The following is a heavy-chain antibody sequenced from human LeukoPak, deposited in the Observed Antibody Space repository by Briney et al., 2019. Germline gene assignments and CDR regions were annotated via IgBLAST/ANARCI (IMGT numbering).Heavy chain of an antibody. D-gene: IGHD3-9*01. CDR2: IKHDGSEK. CDR3: ARDNFDWRPLDC. J-gene: IGHJ4*02. Sequence: SGGSLRLSCAGSGFTFSSHWMTWVRQTPGKGLEWVASIKHDGSEKNYVDSVKGRFTISRDNAENSLYVEMNNLRGEDTAVYYCARDNFDWRPLDCWGQGTLVTVSS. V-gene: IGHV3-7*03. CDR1: GFTFSSHW.